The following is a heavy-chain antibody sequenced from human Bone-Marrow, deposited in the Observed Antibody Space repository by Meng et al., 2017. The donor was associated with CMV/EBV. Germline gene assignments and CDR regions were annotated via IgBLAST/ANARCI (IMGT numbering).Heavy chain of an antibody. D-gene: IGHD3-22*01. J-gene: IGHJ4*02. V-gene: IGHV3-48*03. CDR1: GFTFSSYE. Sequence: GESLKISCAASGFTFSSYEMNWVRQAPGKGLEWVSYISSSGSTIYYADSVKGRFTISRDNSKNTLYLQMNSLRAEDTAVYYWSKDEGGEYYYDSSGLPGDWGQGTLVTVSS. CDR3: SKDEGGEYYYDSSGLPGD. CDR2: ISSSGSTI.